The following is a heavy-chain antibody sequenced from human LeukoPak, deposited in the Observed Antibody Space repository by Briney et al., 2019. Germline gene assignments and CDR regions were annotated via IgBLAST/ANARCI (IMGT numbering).Heavy chain of an antibody. Sequence: NPSETLSLTCTVSGGSISSSSYYWGWIRQPPGKGLEWIGSIYYSGSTYYNPSLKSRVTISVDTSKNQFSLKLSSVTAADTAVYYCARHPYSYYYMDVWGKGTTVTVSS. J-gene: IGHJ6*03. V-gene: IGHV4-39*01. CDR3: ARHPYSYYYMDV. CDR1: GGSISSSSYY. CDR2: IYYSGST.